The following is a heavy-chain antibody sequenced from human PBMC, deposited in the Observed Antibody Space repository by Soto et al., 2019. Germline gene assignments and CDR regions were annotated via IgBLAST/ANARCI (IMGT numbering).Heavy chain of an antibody. CDR2: IRDKTNSYAT. Sequence: EVQLVESGGGLVQPGGFLKLSCAASGFNFNGSAMHWVRQASGKGLEWVGHIRDKTNSYATAYGASVKGRFTISRDDSRNTAYLQMNSLKTEDTAVYYCTRLEDNVVTAYWFFDVWGRGTLVTVSS. J-gene: IGHJ2*01. CDR1: GFNFNGSA. D-gene: IGHD2-21*02. V-gene: IGHV3-73*02. CDR3: TRLEDNVVTAYWFFDV.